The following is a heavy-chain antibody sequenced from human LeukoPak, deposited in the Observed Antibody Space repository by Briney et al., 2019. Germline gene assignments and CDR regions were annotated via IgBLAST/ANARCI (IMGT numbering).Heavy chain of an antibody. J-gene: IGHJ3*02. D-gene: IGHD3-10*01. V-gene: IGHV3-23*01. CDR3: ARKYYYGSGYAFDI. CDR2: ISASGGSS. CDR1: GLIFTSYA. Sequence: PGGSLRLSCAASGLIFTSYAMSWVRQAPGKGLEWVSVISASGGSSYYANSVKGRFTISRDNAKNTLYLQMNSLRAEDTAVYYCARKYYYGSGYAFDIWGQGTMVTVSS.